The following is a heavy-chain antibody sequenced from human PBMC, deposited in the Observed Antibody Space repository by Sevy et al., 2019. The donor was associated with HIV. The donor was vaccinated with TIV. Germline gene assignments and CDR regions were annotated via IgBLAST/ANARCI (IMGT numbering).Heavy chain of an antibody. D-gene: IGHD3-22*01. CDR3: AAIRSQRCGGNTMMFDS. J-gene: IGHJ5*01. V-gene: IGHV3-23*01. CDR2: ISGSGGGT. CDR1: GFTFSSYA. Sequence: GGSLRLSCAASGFTFSSYAMSWVRQAPGKGLEWVSAISGSGGGTYYADSVKGRFTISRDNSKNTLYLQMNSLRAEDTAAYYCAAIRSQRCGGNTMMFDSWGQGTLVTVSS.